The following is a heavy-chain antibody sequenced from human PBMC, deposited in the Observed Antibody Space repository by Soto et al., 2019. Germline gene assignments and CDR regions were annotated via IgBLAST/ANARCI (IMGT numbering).Heavy chain of an antibody. CDR3: ANLGPYDSSGYSPY. V-gene: IGHV3-23*01. CDR2: ISGSGGST. J-gene: IGHJ4*02. D-gene: IGHD3-22*01. Sequence: VGSLRLSCAASGFTFSSYAMSWVRQAPGKGLEWVSAISGSGGSTYYADSVKGRFTISRDNSKNTLYLQMNSLRAEDTAVYYCANLGPYDSSGYSPYWGQGTLVTVSS. CDR1: GFTFSSYA.